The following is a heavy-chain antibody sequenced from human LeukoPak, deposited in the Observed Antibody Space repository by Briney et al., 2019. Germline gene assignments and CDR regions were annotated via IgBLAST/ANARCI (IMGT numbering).Heavy chain of an antibody. CDR2: INHSGST. CDR1: GGSFSGYY. CDR3: ARSGYNRFDY. Sequence: PSETLSLTCAVYGGSFSGYYWSWIRQPPGKGLEWIGEINHSGSTNYNPSLKSRVTISVDTSKNQFSLKLGSVTAADTAVYYCARSGYNRFDYWGQGTLVTVSS. D-gene: IGHD5-24*01. V-gene: IGHV4-34*01. J-gene: IGHJ4*02.